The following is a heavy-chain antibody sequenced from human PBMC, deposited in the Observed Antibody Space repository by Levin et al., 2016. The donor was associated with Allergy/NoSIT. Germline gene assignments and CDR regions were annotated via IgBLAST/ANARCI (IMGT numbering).Heavy chain of an antibody. CDR1: GFTFSSYA. CDR2: ISYDGSNK. Sequence: GESLKISCAASGFTFSSYAMHWVRQAPGKGLEWVAVISYDGSNKYYADSVKGRFTISRDNSKNTLYLQMNSLRAEDTAVYYCARAGGQWLARSAYFDYWGQGTLVTVSP. V-gene: IGHV3-30-3*01. CDR3: ARAGGQWLARSAYFDY. D-gene: IGHD6-19*01. J-gene: IGHJ4*02.